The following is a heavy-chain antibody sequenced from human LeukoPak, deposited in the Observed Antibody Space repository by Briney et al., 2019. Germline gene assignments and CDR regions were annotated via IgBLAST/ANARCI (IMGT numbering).Heavy chain of an antibody. D-gene: IGHD4-17*01. V-gene: IGHV3-74*01. J-gene: IGHJ2*01. Sequence: PGGSLRLSCALSGLNIRNYWMHWVRQAPGKGLVWVSRMNDDGSGISYADSVKGRFTISRDHAKNTLYLQTNSLRAEDTAVYYCARETTVSREWYFDLWGRGTLVTVAS. CDR1: GLNIRNYW. CDR2: MNDDGSGI. CDR3: ARETTVSREWYFDL.